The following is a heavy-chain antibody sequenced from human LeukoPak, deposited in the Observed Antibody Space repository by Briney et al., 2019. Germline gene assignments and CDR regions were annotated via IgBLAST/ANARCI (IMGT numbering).Heavy chain of an antibody. D-gene: IGHD6-13*01. CDR3: ARTPYSSSWTLGY. CDR2: INSDGSST. Sequence: GGSLRLSCAASGFTFSSYCMHWVRQAPGKGLVWVSRINSDGSSTSYADSVKGRFTISRDNAKNTLYLQMNSLRAEDTAVYYCARTPYSSSWTLGYWGQGTLVTVSS. CDR1: GFTFSSYC. V-gene: IGHV3-74*01. J-gene: IGHJ4*02.